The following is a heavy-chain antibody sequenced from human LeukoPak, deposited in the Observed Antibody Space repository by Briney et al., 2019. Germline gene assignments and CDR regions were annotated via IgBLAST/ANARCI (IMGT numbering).Heavy chain of an antibody. V-gene: IGHV7-4-1*02. Sequence: ASVKVSCKASGYTFTSYAINWVRQAPGQGLEWMGWINTNTGNPTYAQGLTGRFVFSLDTSVSTAYLQISSLKAEDTAVYYCARETSGWPGYYGMDVWGQGTTVTVSS. CDR2: INTNTGNP. CDR1: GYTFTSYA. D-gene: IGHD6-19*01. J-gene: IGHJ6*02. CDR3: ARETSGWPGYYGMDV.